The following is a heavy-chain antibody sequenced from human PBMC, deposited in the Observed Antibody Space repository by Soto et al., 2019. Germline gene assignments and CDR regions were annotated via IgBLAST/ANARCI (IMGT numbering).Heavy chain of an antibody. D-gene: IGHD1-1*01. Sequence: PGGSLRLSCAVSGFTFSSHAMSWVRQAPGKGLEWVSGISANAGSTYYADSVKGRFTISRDNSKNTLYLQMNSLRAEDTALYYCAKAAGQSRNLVDYWGQGTQVTVSS. V-gene: IGHV3-23*01. J-gene: IGHJ4*02. CDR2: ISANAGST. CDR1: GFTFSSHA. CDR3: AKAAGQSRNLVDY.